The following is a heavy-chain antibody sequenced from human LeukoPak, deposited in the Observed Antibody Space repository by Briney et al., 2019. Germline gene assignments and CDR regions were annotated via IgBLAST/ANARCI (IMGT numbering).Heavy chain of an antibody. J-gene: IGHJ4*02. Sequence: GGSLRLSCAVSGFTFSNYWMSWVRQAPGKGLEWVANIKQDGSEKYYVDSVKGRFTISRDNAKNSLYLQMNSLKAEDTAVYYCARGLDFWNTWGQGTLVTVSS. CDR1: GFTFSNYW. D-gene: IGHD3/OR15-3a*01. V-gene: IGHV3-7*01. CDR3: ARGLDFWNT. CDR2: IKQDGSEK.